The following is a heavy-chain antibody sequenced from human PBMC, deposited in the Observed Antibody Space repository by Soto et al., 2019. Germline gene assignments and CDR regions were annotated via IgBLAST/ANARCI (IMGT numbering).Heavy chain of an antibody. CDR3: AKDGGSVGYCSDTSCLEDC. D-gene: IGHD2-2*01. CDR1: GFTFSSYA. Sequence: EVQLLDSGGGLVQPGGSLRLSCAASGFTFSSYAMSWVRQAPGKGLEWVSAVSGSGDRTYYADSVKGRFTIYRDNSENTLYLQMNSLRAEDTAIYYCAKDGGSVGYCSDTSCLEDCWGQGTLVTVSS. J-gene: IGHJ4*02. V-gene: IGHV3-23*01. CDR2: VSGSGDRT.